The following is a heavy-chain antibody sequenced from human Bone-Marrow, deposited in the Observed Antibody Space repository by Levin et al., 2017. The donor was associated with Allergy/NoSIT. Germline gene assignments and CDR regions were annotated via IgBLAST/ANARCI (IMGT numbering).Heavy chain of an antibody. CDR2: ISSSSSYI. D-gene: IGHD3-3*01. J-gene: IGHJ6*02. CDR3: ARSDFWIPQEGYGMDV. Sequence: GGSLRLSCAASGFTFSSYSMNWVRQAPGKGLEWVSSISSSSSYIYYADSVKGRFTISRDNAKNSLYLQMNSLRAEDTAVYYCARSDFWIPQEGYGMDVWGQGTTVTVSS. V-gene: IGHV3-21*01. CDR1: GFTFSSYS.